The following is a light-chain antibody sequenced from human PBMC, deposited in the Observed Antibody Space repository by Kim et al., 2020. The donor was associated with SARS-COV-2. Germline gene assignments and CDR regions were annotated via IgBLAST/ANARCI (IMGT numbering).Light chain of an antibody. J-gene: IGKJ4*01. CDR1: QSARGY. CDR3: QQRSSWPLT. Sequence: LSPGERATVSCRARQSARGYLAWYQQKPGQAPRLLIYDTSNRATGIPARFSGIGSGTDYTLTISSLEPEDFAVYYCQQRSSWPLTFGGGTKVDIK. V-gene: IGKV3-11*01. CDR2: DTS.